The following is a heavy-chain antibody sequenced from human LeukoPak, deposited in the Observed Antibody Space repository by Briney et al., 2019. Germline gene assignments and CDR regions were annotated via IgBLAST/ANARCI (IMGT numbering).Heavy chain of an antibody. CDR1: GFTFSSYA. CDR3: ARAWFDP. Sequence: GGSLRLSCAASGFTFSSYAMHWVRQAPGKGLEWVAVISYDGSNKYYADSVKGRFTISRDNSKNTLYLQMNSLRAEDTAVYYCARAWFDPWGQGTLVTVSS. V-gene: IGHV3-30-3*01. J-gene: IGHJ5*02. CDR2: ISYDGSNK.